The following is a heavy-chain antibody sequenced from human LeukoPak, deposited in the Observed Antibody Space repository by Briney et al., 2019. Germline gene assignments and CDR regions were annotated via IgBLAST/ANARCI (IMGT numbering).Heavy chain of an antibody. CDR2: ISSSSSYI. D-gene: IGHD3-10*01. CDR1: GFTFSSYS. Sequence: SGGSLRLSCAASGFTFSSYSMNWVRQAPVKGLEWVSSISSSSSYIYYADSVKGRFTISRDNAKNSLYLQMNSLRAEDTAVYYCARGPPYGSGSYYNGPNWGQGTLVTVSS. J-gene: IGHJ4*02. V-gene: IGHV3-21*01. CDR3: ARGPPYGSGSYYNGPN.